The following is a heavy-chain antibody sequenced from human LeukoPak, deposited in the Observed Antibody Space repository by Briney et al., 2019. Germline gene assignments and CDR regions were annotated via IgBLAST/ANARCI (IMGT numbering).Heavy chain of an antibody. V-gene: IGHV4-39*07. Sequence: SETLSLTCTVSGGSFSSSSYYWGWIRQPPGKGLEWIGSIYYSGSTYYNPSLKSRVTISVDTSKNQFSLKLSSVTAADTAVYYCARDTRLRWLFDPWGQGTLVTVSS. J-gene: IGHJ5*02. CDR3: ARDTRLRWLFDP. CDR1: GGSFSSSSYY. CDR2: IYYSGST. D-gene: IGHD4-23*01.